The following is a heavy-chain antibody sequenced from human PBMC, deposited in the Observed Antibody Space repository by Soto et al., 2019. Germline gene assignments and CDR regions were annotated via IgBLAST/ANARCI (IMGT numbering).Heavy chain of an antibody. CDR3: ARDQWCGGVSCNAGAGVDY. CDR1: GYTFARYG. Sequence: QVPLVQSGGEVKKPGASVKVSCKASGYTFARYGISWVRQAPGQGFDWMGWISGYNGDTYYAQTVQGRVTMTTDTSPNTAYMELRSLTPDDTAVYYCARDQWCGGVSCNAGAGVDYWGQGALVTVSS. J-gene: IGHJ4*02. V-gene: IGHV1-18*01. CDR2: ISGYNGDT. D-gene: IGHD2-21*01.